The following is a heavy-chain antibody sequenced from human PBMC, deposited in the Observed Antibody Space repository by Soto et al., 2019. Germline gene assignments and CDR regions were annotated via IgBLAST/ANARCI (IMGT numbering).Heavy chain of an antibody. Sequence: QVQLVESGGGVVQPGRSLRLSCAASGFTFSSYGMHWVRQAPGKGLEWVAVLWYDGSNKYYADSVKGRFTISRDNSKNTLSLQMNSLRAEDTAMYYCARSGDSRGYYYVASWYFDLWGRGTLVTVSS. D-gene: IGHD3-22*01. CDR3: ARSGDSRGYYYVASWYFDL. J-gene: IGHJ2*01. CDR1: GFTFSSYG. V-gene: IGHV3-33*01. CDR2: LWYDGSNK.